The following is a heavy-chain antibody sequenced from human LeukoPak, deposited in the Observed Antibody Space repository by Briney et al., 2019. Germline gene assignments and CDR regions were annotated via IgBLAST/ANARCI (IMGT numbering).Heavy chain of an antibody. Sequence: GGSLRLSCAASGFTFSSYSINWVRQAPGKGLEWVSSISSSSSYIYYADSVKGRFTISRDNAKNSLYLQMNSLRAEDTAVYYCARETSGITGTTSYWGQGTLVTVSS. CDR1: GFTFSSYS. D-gene: IGHD1-7*01. CDR3: ARETSGITGTTSY. J-gene: IGHJ4*02. CDR2: ISSSSSYI. V-gene: IGHV3-21*01.